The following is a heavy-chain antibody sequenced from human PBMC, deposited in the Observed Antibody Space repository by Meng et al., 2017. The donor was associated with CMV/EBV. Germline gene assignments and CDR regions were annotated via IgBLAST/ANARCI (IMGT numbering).Heavy chain of an antibody. D-gene: IGHD3-22*01. CDR3: ARGGRYYYDSSGYCDY. CDR1: GYTFTSYG. J-gene: IGHJ4*02. CDR2: ISAYNGNT. V-gene: IGHV1-18*01. Sequence: GAEVKKPGAYVKCSCKASGYTFTSYGISWVQQAPGQGLEWMGWISAYNGNTNYAQKLQGRVTMTTDTSTSTAYMELRSLRSDDTAVYYCARGGRYYYDSSGYCDYWGQGTLVTVSS.